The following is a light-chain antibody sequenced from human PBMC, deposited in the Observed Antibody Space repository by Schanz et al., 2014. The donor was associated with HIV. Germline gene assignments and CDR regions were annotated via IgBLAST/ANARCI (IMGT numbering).Light chain of an antibody. Sequence: EFVLTQSPGTLSLSPGERATLRCRATQVVSSNYLAWYQQKPGLAPRLLIYGASSRATGIPDRFSGSGSGADFTLTISRLEPEDFAVYYCQQYDSPPWTFGQGTKVEVK. J-gene: IGKJ1*01. CDR3: QQYDSPPWT. CDR2: GAS. CDR1: QVVSSNY. V-gene: IGKV3-20*01.